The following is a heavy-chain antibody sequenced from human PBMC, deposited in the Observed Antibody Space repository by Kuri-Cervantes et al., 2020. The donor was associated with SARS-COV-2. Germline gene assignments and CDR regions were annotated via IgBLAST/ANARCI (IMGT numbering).Heavy chain of an antibody. V-gene: IGHV1-2*02. CDR3: ARDLSIPMVRDYGFDI. Sequence: ASVKVSCKASGYTFTGYYMHWVRQAPGQGLEWMGWINPNSGGTNYAQKFQGRVTMTRDTSINTAYMELSRLRSDDTAVYYCARDLSIPMVRDYGFDIWGQGTMVTVSS. J-gene: IGHJ3*02. CDR1: GYTFTGYY. CDR2: INPNSGGT. D-gene: IGHD3-10*01.